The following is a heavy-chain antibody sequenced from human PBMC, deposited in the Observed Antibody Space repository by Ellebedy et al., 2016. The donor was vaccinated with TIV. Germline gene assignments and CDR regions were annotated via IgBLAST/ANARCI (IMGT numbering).Heavy chain of an antibody. D-gene: IGHD7-27*01. CDR1: GFTFSSYA. CDR2: ISGSGGST. CDR3: AKPLNWVGWYFDY. J-gene: IGHJ4*02. V-gene: IGHV3-23*01. Sequence: GESLKISXAASGFTFSSYAMSWVRQAPGKGLEWVSAISGSGGSTYYADSVKGRFTISRDNSKNTLYLQMNSLRAEDTAVYYCAKPLNWVGWYFDYWGQGTLVTVSS.